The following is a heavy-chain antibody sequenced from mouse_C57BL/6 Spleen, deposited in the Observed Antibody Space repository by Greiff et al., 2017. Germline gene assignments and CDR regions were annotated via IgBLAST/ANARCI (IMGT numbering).Heavy chain of an antibody. CDR1: GYTFTSYW. CDR2: IHPNSGST. CDR3: ARFLLYYGSSYWYFDV. J-gene: IGHJ1*03. V-gene: IGHV1-64*01. Sequence: QVQLQQPGAELVKPGASVKLSCKASGYTFTSYWMHWVKQRPGQGLEWIGMIHPNSGSTNYNEKFKSKATLTVDKSSSTAYMQLSSLTSEDSAVYYCARFLLYYGSSYWYFDVWGTGTTVTVSS. D-gene: IGHD1-1*01.